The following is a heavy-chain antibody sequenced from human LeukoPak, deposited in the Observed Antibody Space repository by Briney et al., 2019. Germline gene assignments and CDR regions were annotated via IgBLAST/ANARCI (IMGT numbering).Heavy chain of an antibody. CDR2: ISSSSSYI. Sequence: GGSLRLSCAASGFTFSSYSMNWVRQAPGKGLEWVSSISSSSSYIYYADSVKGRFTISRDNSKNTLYLQMNSLRAEDTAVYYCAKPGGIAVAYDAFDIWGQGTMVTVSS. J-gene: IGHJ3*02. D-gene: IGHD6-19*01. CDR3: AKPGGIAVAYDAFDI. CDR1: GFTFSSYS. V-gene: IGHV3-21*04.